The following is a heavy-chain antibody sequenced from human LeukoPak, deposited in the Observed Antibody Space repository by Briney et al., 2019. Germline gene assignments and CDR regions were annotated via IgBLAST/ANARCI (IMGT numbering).Heavy chain of an antibody. Sequence: GSSVKVSCKASGGTFSSYAISWVRPAPGQGLEWMGRIIPILGIANYAQKFQGRVTITADKSTSTAYMELSSLRSEDTAVYYCAITYYYDSSGYNGMDVWGQGTTVTVSS. J-gene: IGHJ6*02. CDR3: AITYYYDSSGYNGMDV. V-gene: IGHV1-69*04. CDR1: GGTFSSYA. D-gene: IGHD3-22*01. CDR2: IIPILGIA.